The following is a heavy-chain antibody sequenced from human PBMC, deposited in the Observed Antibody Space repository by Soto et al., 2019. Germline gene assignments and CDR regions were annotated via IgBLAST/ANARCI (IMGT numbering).Heavy chain of an antibody. D-gene: IGHD6-13*01. J-gene: IGHJ4*02. CDR3: ARGRDMRFIAAAGTEAFAY. CDR1: GDSVSSNGAA. Sequence: SQTLSLTCAISGDSVSSNGAAWNWIRQSPSRGLEWLGRTYYRSKWYNDYAVSVKSRITINPDTSKNQFSLQLNSVTPEDTAVYYCARGRDMRFIAAAGTEAFAYWGQGTLVTSPQ. V-gene: IGHV6-1*01. CDR2: TYYRSKWYN.